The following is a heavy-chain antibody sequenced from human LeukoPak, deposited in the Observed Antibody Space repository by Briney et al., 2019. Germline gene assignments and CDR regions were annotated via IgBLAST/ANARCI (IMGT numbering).Heavy chain of an antibody. Sequence: GGPLRLSCAASGFTFSSYEMNWVRQAPGKGLEWVSYISSSGSTIYYADSVKGRFTISRDNAKNSLYLQMNSLRAEDTAVYYCAKSSSGWTSFDYWGQGTLVTVSS. CDR3: AKSSSGWTSFDY. V-gene: IGHV3-48*03. CDR2: ISSSGSTI. D-gene: IGHD6-19*01. CDR1: GFTFSSYE. J-gene: IGHJ4*02.